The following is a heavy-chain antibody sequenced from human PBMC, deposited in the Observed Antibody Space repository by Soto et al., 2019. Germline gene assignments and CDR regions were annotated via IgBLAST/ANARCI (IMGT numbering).Heavy chain of an antibody. V-gene: IGHV3-48*01. Sequence: EVQLVESGGGLVQPGGSLRLSCGASGFTFSSYSMNWVRQAPGKGLEWVSYISSSSNTIYYADSMKGRFTISRDNAKNSLYLQMNSLRVEDTAVYYCATVVSVASRVVWGQGTLVTVSS. CDR3: ATVVSVASRVV. CDR1: GFTFSSYS. D-gene: IGHD2-2*01. J-gene: IGHJ4*02. CDR2: ISSSSNTI.